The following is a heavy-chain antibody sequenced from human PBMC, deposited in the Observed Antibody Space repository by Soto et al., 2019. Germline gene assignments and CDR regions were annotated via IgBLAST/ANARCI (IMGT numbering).Heavy chain of an antibody. CDR3: ARDDCSGGSCYRPLDY. CDR2: ISGYNGNT. V-gene: IGHV1-18*01. Sequence: ASVKVSCKASGYTFPSYCISWVRQAPGQGLEWMGWISGYNGNTNYAQMLQGRVTMTTDTSTSTAYMELRSLRSDDTAVYYCARDDCSGGSCYRPLDYWGQGTLVTV. CDR1: GYTFPSYC. D-gene: IGHD2-15*01. J-gene: IGHJ4*02.